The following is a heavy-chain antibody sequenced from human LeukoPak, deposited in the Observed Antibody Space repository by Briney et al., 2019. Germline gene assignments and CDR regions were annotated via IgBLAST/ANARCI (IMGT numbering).Heavy chain of an antibody. Sequence: SETLSLTCTVSGGSISSYYWSWIRKPPGKGLEWIGYIYYSGSTNYNPSLKSRVTISVDTSKNQFSLKLSSVTAADTAVYYCAREVGATFDYWGQGTLVTVSS. CDR1: GGSISSYY. CDR3: AREVGATFDY. V-gene: IGHV4-59*01. CDR2: IYYSGST. D-gene: IGHD1-26*01. J-gene: IGHJ4*02.